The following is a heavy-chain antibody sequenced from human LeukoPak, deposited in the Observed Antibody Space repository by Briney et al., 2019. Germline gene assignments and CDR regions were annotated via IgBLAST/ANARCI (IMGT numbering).Heavy chain of an antibody. CDR3: AREVFKYGRFYFDY. CDR1: VDSVSSNTGA. J-gene: IGHJ4*02. CDR2: TYYRSKWNN. V-gene: IGHV6-1*01. D-gene: IGHD1-14*01. Sequence: SQTLSLTCGISVDSVSSNTGAWNWIRQSPSRGLEWLGKTYYRSKWNNDYAVSVKDRITINPDTSKDQFSLQLNSVTPEDTAVYYCAREVFKYGRFYFDYWGQGTPVTVSS.